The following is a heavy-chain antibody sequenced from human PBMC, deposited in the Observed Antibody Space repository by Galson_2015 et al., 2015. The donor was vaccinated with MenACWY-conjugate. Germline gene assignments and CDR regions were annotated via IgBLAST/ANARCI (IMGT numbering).Heavy chain of an antibody. D-gene: IGHD3-10*01. Sequence: ETLSLTCTVSGGSISSSSYYWGWIRQPPGKGLEWIGSIYYSGSTYYADSVKGRFTISRDNSKNTLYLQMNSLRAEDTAVYYCAKGSGASSGSILCWFDPWGQGTLVTVSS. CDR2: IYYSGST. V-gene: IGHV4-39*07. CDR1: GGSISSSSYY. J-gene: IGHJ5*02. CDR3: AKGSGASSGSILCWFDP.